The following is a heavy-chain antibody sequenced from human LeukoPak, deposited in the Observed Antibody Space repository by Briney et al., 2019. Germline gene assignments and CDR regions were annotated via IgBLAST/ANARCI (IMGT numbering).Heavy chain of an antibody. CDR1: GYTFTDYY. D-gene: IGHD3-9*01. J-gene: IGHJ4*02. CDR3: ARTLTTATWDY. Sequence: ASVKVSCKSPGYTFTDYYFSWVRQAPGQGLEWMGWINPNSGGTHYAQNFQDRVTMTRDTSINTAYMELSRLRTDDTAVYYCARTLTTATWDYWGQGTLVTVSS. V-gene: IGHV1-2*02. CDR2: INPNSGGT.